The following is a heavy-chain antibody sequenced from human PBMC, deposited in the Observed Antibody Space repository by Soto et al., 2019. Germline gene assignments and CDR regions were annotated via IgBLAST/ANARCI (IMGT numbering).Heavy chain of an antibody. J-gene: IGHJ3*02. CDR1: GFTFSIYA. Sequence: TGGSLRLSCAASGFTFSIYAMRWVRHAPGKGLEWVSAISGSGGSTYYADSVKGRFTISRDNSKNTLYLQMNSLRAEDTAVYYCAKGGLGGATDAFDIWGQGTMVTVSS. V-gene: IGHV3-23*01. CDR3: AKGGLGGATDAFDI. D-gene: IGHD3-16*01. CDR2: ISGSGGST.